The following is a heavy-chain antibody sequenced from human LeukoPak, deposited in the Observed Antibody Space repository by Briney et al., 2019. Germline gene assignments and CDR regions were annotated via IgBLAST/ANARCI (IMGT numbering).Heavy chain of an antibody. Sequence: GGSLRLSCAASGFTFDDYAMHWVRQAPGKGLEWVSGISWSSANIAYADSVEGRFTISRDNAKNSLYLQMNSLRAEDTALYYCAKDWTTMVRGANYWGQGTRVTVSS. D-gene: IGHD3-10*01. J-gene: IGHJ4*02. CDR1: GFTFDDYA. CDR3: AKDWTTMVRGANY. V-gene: IGHV3-9*01. CDR2: ISWSSANI.